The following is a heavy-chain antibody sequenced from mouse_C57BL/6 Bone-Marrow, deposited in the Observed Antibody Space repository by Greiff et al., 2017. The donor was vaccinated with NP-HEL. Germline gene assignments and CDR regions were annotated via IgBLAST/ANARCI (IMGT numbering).Heavy chain of an antibody. CDR3: ARFSITTVVATRYFDV. V-gene: IGHV1-69*01. Sequence: QVQLQQPGAELVMPGASVKLSCKASGYTFTSYWMHWVKQRPGQGLEWIGEIDPSDSYTNYHQKFKGKSTLTVDQSSSTAYMQLSSLTSEDSAGYYCARFSITTVVATRYFDVWGTGTTVTVSS. CDR2: IDPSDSYT. J-gene: IGHJ1*03. D-gene: IGHD1-1*01. CDR1: GYTFTSYW.